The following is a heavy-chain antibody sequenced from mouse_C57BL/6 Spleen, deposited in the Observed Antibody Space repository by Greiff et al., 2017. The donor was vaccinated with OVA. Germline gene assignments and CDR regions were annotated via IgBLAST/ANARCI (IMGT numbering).Heavy chain of an antibody. D-gene: IGHD2-1*01. CDR3: ARSRGNYWFAY. CDR2: INPSTGGT. Sequence: SGPELVKPGASVKISCKASGYSFTGYYMNWVKQSPEKSLEWIGEINPSTGGTTYNQKFKAKATLTVDKSSSTAYMQLKSLTSEDSAVYYCARSRGNYWFAYWGQGTLVTVSA. V-gene: IGHV1-42*01. CDR1: GYSFTGYY. J-gene: IGHJ3*01.